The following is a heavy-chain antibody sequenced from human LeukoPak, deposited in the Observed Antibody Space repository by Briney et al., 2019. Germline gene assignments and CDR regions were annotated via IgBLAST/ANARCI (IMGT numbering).Heavy chain of an antibody. V-gene: IGHV3-21*01. CDR1: GFTFSSYS. CDR2: ISSSSSYI. Sequence: GGSLRLSCAASGFTFSSYSMNWVRQAPGKGLEWVSSISSSSSYIYYADSVKGRFTISRDNAKNSLYLQMNSLRAEDTAVYYCARDLYTIFGVVNTFDYWGQGTLVTVSS. J-gene: IGHJ4*02. CDR3: ARDLYTIFGVVNTFDY. D-gene: IGHD3-3*01.